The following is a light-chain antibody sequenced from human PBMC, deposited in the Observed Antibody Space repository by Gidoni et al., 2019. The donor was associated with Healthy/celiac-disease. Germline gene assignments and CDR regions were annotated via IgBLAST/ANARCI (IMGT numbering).Light chain of an antibody. CDR3: MQRIECPWT. Sequence: DLVMTQTQLSLPVTPGEPSSISCRSSHSLLDSDDGNTYLDWYLQKPGQSPQLLIYPISYRASGVPDRFSGSGSGTDFTLKISRVEAEDVGVYYCMQRIECPWTFGQGTKVEIK. CDR2: PIS. V-gene: IGKV2-40*01. CDR1: HSLLDSDDGNTY. J-gene: IGKJ1*01.